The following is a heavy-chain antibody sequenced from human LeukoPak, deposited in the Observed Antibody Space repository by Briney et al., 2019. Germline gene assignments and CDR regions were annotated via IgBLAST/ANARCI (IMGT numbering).Heavy chain of an antibody. V-gene: IGHV3-23*01. D-gene: IGHD6-19*01. J-gene: IGHJ4*02. CDR3: AKDLSSGWSNFDY. CDR2: ISGSGGST. CDR1: GFTFSSYA. Sequence: GGSLRLSCAASGFTFSSYAMSWVHQAPGKGLEWVSAISGSGGSTYYADSVKGRFTISRDNSKNTLYLQMNSLRAEDTAVYYCAKDLSSGWSNFDYWGQGTLVTGSS.